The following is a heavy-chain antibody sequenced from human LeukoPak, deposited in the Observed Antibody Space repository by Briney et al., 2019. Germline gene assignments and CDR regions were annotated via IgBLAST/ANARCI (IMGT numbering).Heavy chain of an antibody. J-gene: IGHJ2*01. V-gene: IGHV4-38-2*01. Sequence: WETLSLTCAVSGYSISSDYYWGWIRQPPGKGLEWIGISDRGGGTYYDPSLKGRVTISVDPPKNQFSLKLSSVTAADTAVYYCARIDRDDWYFDLCGRGTLVTVSS. CDR2: SDRGGGT. CDR1: GYSISSDYY. D-gene: IGHD2-21*01. CDR3: ARIDRDDWYFDL.